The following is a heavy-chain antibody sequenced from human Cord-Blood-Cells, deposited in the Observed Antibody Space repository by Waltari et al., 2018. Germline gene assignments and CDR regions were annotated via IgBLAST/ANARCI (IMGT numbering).Heavy chain of an antibody. D-gene: IGHD1-26*01. Sequence: QVQLQESGPGLVKPSETLSLTCAVSGYSISSGYYWGWIRQPPGKGLEWFGSIYHSGSTYYNPSLKSRVTISVDTSKNQFSLKLSSVTAADTAVYYCARDSGSYDYWGQGTLVTVSS. V-gene: IGHV4-38-2*02. CDR2: IYHSGST. J-gene: IGHJ4*02. CDR1: GYSISSGYY. CDR3: ARDSGSYDY.